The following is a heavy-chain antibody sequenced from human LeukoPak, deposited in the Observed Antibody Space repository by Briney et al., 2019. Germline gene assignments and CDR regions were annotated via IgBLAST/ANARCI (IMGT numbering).Heavy chain of an antibody. Sequence: ASVTVSCTVSGDTFTSYYMHWVRQSPGQGLEWIGLINPSGGSTSYAYKWQGGVTMVRDTSTSTVYMELSSLRSEDTAVYYCARSKAVTTGDYWGQGTLVTVSS. D-gene: IGHD4-17*01. J-gene: IGHJ4*02. CDR1: GDTFTSYY. CDR3: ARSKAVTTGDY. CDR2: INPSGGST. V-gene: IGHV1-46*03.